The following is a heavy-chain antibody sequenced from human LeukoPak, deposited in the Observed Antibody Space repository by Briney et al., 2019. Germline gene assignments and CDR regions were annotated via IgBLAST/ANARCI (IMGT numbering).Heavy chain of an antibody. J-gene: IGHJ6*03. V-gene: IGHV3-53*01. Sequence: GGSLRLSCAASGFTVNNNYMSWVRQAPGKGLEWVSVIYSGATTYYADYVKGRFTISRDNSKNTLHLQMNSLRAEDTAVYYCARDRGAVTTGYYFYYMDVWGKGTTVAVSS. D-gene: IGHD3-16*01. CDR1: GFTVNNNY. CDR2: IYSGATT. CDR3: ARDRGAVTTGYYFYYMDV.